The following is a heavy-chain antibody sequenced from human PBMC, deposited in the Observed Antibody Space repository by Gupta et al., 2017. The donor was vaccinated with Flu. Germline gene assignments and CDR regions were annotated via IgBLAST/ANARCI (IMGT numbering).Heavy chain of an antibody. V-gene: IGHV1-2*06. Sequence: GLEWMGRINPNSGGTNYAQKFQGRVTMTRDTSISTAYMELSRLRSDDTAVYYCARVVAAAGTDGWTYNWFDPWGQGTLVTVSS. J-gene: IGHJ5*02. D-gene: IGHD6-13*01. CDR3: ARVVAAAGTDGWTYNWFDP. CDR2: INPNSGGT.